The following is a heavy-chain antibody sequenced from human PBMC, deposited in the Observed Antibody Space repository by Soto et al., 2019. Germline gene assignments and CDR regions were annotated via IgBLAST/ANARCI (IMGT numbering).Heavy chain of an antibody. V-gene: IGHV3-48*01. J-gene: IGHJ4*02. Sequence: PGGSLRLSCAASGFTFSSYWMHWVRQAPGKGLVWVSRINSSRIIYYADSVKGRFTISRDNAKNSLYLQMNSLRAEDTAVYFCARDQGTNWDLGYWGQGTLVTVSS. CDR3: ARDQGTNWDLGY. D-gene: IGHD1-26*01. CDR1: GFTFSSYW. CDR2: INSSRII.